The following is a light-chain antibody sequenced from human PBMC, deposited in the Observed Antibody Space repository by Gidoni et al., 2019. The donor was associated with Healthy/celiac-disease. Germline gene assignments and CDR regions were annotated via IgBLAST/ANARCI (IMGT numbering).Light chain of an antibody. CDR3: QQYNSYPPA. J-gene: IGKJ5*01. CDR1: QGISSW. CDR2: AAS. Sequence: DIQMTQSPSSLSASVGNRVNITCRASQGISSWLAWYQQKPEKAHKSMIYAASSLQSGVPSRFSGSGSGTDFTLTISSLQPEDFATYYCQQYNSYPPAFGQGTRLEIK. V-gene: IGKV1D-16*01.